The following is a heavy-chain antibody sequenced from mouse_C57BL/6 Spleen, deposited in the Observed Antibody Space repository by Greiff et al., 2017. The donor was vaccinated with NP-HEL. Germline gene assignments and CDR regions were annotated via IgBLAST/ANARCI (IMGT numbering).Heavy chain of an antibody. D-gene: IGHD1-1*01. V-gene: IGHV1-81*01. J-gene: IGHJ2*01. CDR3: AMEAVVASFDY. Sequence: VQLQESGAELARPGASVKLSCKASGYTFTSYGISWVKQRTGQGLEWIGEIYPRSGNTYYNEKFKGKATLTADKSSSTAYMELRSLTSEDSAVYYCAMEAVVASFDYWGQGTTLTVSS. CDR1: GYTFTSYG. CDR2: IYPRSGNT.